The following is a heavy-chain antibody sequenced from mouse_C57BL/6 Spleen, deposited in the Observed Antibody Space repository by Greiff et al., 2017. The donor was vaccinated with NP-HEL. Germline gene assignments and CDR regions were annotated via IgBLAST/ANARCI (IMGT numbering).Heavy chain of an antibody. V-gene: IGHV1-55*01. Sequence: VQLQQPGAELVKPGASVKMSCKASGYTFTSYWITWVKQRPGQGLEWIGDIYPGSGSTNYNEKFKSKATLTVDTSSSTAYMQLSSLTSEDSAVYYCARWRGYGPPFDYWGQGTTLTVSS. CDR3: ARWRGYGPPFDY. CDR1: GYTFTSYW. J-gene: IGHJ2*01. D-gene: IGHD2-2*01. CDR2: IYPGSGST.